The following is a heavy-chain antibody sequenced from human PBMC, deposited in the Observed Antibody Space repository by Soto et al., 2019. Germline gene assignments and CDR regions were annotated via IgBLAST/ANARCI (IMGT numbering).Heavy chain of an antibody. D-gene: IGHD3-3*01. V-gene: IGHV5-51*01. CDR1: GYSFSTYG. CDR3: ARQKNDSLNGYYRYYGMHV. J-gene: IGHJ6*01. CDR2: IYPGDSDT. Sequence: GESLKVSCKGSGYSFSTYGIGWVRQMPGRGLEWMGIIYPGDSDTRYSPSFQGQVTISADKSISTAYLQWNSLKASDTAMYYCARQKNDSLNGYYRYYGMHVRRQGTTLTIYS.